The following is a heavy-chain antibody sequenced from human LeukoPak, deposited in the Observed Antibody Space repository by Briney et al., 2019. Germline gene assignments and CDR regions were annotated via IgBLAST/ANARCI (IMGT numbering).Heavy chain of an antibody. J-gene: IGHJ5*02. V-gene: IGHV4-61*02. CDR3: ARIWGAGSDWFDP. D-gene: IGHD3-10*01. CDR1: GGSISSGSYY. CDR2: IYTSGST. Sequence: PSETLSLTCTVSGGSISSGSYYWSWIRHPAGKGLEWIGRIYTSGSTNYNPSLKSRVTISVDTSKNQFSLKLSSVTAADTAVYYCARIWGAGSDWFDPWGQGTLVTVSS.